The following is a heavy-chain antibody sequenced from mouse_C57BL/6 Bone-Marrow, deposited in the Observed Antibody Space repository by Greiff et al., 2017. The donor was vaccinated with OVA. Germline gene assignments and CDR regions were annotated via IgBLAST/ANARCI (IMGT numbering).Heavy chain of an antibody. V-gene: IGHV3-6*01. J-gene: IGHJ3*01. CDR3: ARGYYGSSWDWFAY. CDR1: GYSITSGYY. D-gene: IGHD1-1*01. CDR2: ISYDGSN. Sequence: EVQLVESGPGLVKPSQSLSLTCSVTGYSITSGYYWNWIRQFPGNKLEWMGYISYDGSNNYNPSLKNRISITRDTSKNQFFLKLNSVTTEDTATYDCARGYYGSSWDWFAYWGQGTLVTVSA.